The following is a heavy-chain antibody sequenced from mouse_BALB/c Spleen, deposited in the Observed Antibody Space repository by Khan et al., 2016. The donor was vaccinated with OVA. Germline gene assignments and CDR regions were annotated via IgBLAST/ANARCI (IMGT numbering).Heavy chain of an antibody. V-gene: IGHV1S135*01. J-gene: IGHJ3*01. D-gene: IGHD1-1*01. CDR2: IAPFNGST. CDR1: GYSFTTYY. CDR3: ARHGTSSWFAY. Sequence: EVQLKQSGPELMKPGASVKISCKASGYSFTTYYIHWVKQSHGKSLEWIGYIAPFNGSTTYNQKFKGKATLHVDKSSSTAYMTLSSLTSEDSAVYYCARHGTSSWFAYWGQGTLVTVSA.